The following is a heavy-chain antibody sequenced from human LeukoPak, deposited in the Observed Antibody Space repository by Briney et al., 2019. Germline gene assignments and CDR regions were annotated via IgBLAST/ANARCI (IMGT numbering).Heavy chain of an antibody. CDR2: IYYSGST. D-gene: IGHD6-19*01. J-gene: IGHJ6*02. CDR3: ASAPRIAVAGSYYYYGMDV. CDR1: GGSISSYY. Sequence: SETLSLTCTVSGGSISSYYWSWIRQPPGKGLEWLGYIYYSGSTNYNPSLKSRVTISVDTSKNQFSLKLSSVTAADTAVYYCASAPRIAVAGSYYYYGMDVWGQGTTVTVSS. V-gene: IGHV4-59*08.